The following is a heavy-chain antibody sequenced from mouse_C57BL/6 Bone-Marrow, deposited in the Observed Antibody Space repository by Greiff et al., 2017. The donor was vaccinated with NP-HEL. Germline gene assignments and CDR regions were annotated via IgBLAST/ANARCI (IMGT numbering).Heavy chain of an antibody. V-gene: IGHV14-4*01. D-gene: IGHD1-1*01. CDR2: IDPENGDT. J-gene: IGHJ2*01. CDR3: TTWDTTVVVDY. CDR1: GFNIKDDY. Sequence: VQLQQSGAELVRPGASVKLSCTASGFNIKDDYMHWVKQRPEQGLEWIGWIDPENGDTEYASKFQGKATITADTSSSTAYLQLSSLTSEDTAVYYCTTWDTTVVVDYWGQGTTLTVSS.